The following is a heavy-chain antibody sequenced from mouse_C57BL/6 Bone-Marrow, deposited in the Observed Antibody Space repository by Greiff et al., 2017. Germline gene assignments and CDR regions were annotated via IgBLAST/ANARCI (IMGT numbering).Heavy chain of an antibody. CDR3: AREEVYGNRDY. V-gene: IGHV1-82*01. CDR2: IYPGDGDT. Sequence: VQLQQSGPELVKPGASVKISCKASGYAFSSSWMNWVKPRPGKGLEWIGRIYPGDGDTNYNGKFKGKATLTADKSSSTAYMQLSSLTSEDSAVYFCAREEVYGNRDYWGQGTTRTVSS. J-gene: IGHJ2*01. CDR1: GYAFSSSW. D-gene: IGHD2-10*02.